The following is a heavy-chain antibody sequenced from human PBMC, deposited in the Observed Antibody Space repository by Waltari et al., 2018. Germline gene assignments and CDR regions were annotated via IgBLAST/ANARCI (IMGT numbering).Heavy chain of an antibody. CDR2: ISYDGSNK. D-gene: IGHD6-13*01. J-gene: IGHJ4*02. V-gene: IGHV3-30*18. Sequence: VQLLESGGGLVQPGGSLRLSCAASGFTFSSYAISWVRQAPGKGLEWVAVISYDGSNKYYADSVKGRFTISRDNSKNTLYLQMNSLRAEDTAVYYCAKTSSSWKPFDYWGQGTLVTVSS. CDR1: GFTFSSYA. CDR3: AKTSSSWKPFDY.